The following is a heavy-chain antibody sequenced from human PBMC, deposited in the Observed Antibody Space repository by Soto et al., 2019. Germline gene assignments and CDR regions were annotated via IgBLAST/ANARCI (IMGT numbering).Heavy chain of an antibody. D-gene: IGHD5-18*01. J-gene: IGHJ4*02. V-gene: IGHV3-74*01. CDR1: GFTFSNYW. CDR2: INTDGSTT. CDR3: ARDGDTYGLNFFDY. Sequence: TGGSMRLPCSAAGFTFSNYWVHRVRQETEKELVWVSRINTDGSTTTYADSVKGRFTISRDNAKNTLYLQMNSLRAEDTAVYYCARDGDTYGLNFFDYWGQGTLVTVS.